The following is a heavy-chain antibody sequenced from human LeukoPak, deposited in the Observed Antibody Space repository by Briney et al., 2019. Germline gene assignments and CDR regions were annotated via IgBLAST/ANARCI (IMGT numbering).Heavy chain of an antibody. CDR3: AKVGYCSSTSCYAVDY. D-gene: IGHD2-2*01. V-gene: IGHV3-30*18. Sequence: GGSLRLSCAASGFTFSSYGMHWVRQAPGKGLEWVAVISYDGSNKYYAGSVKGRFTISRDNSKNTLYLQMNSLRAEDTAVYYCAKVGYCSSTSCYAVDYWGQGTLVTVSS. CDR1: GFTFSSYG. CDR2: ISYDGSNK. J-gene: IGHJ4*02.